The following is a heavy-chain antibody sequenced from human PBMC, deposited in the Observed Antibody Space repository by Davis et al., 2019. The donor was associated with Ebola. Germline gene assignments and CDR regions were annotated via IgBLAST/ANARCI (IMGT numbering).Heavy chain of an antibody. CDR3: AIPDCSGANCYSVYIKN. D-gene: IGHD2-15*01. CDR2: IWYDGSRK. CDR1: GFNFRSYG. V-gene: IGHV3-33*01. Sequence: GESLKISCAASGFNFRSYGMHWVRQAPDKGLEWVAVIWYDGSRKYYGDSVKGRFTISRDNSNNLLYLQMNSLRAEDTAVYYCAIPDCSGANCYSVYIKNWGQGTLVIVSS. J-gene: IGHJ4*02.